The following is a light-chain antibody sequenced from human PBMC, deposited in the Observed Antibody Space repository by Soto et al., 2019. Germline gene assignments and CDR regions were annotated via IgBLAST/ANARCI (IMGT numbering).Light chain of an antibody. V-gene: IGKV1-6*01. CDR2: DAS. CDR1: QGIRND. Sequence: AIQMTQSPSSLSASVGDRVTITCRASQGIRNDLGWYQQKPGKAPNPLIYDASSLQRGVPSRFSGGGSGTDFTLTISSLQPEDFATYYCQQANSFPLTFGQGTKVDIK. CDR3: QQANSFPLT. J-gene: IGKJ1*01.